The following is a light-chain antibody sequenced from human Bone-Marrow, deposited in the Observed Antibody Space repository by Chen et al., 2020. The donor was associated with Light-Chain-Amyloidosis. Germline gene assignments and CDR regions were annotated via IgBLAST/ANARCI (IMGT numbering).Light chain of an antibody. CDR2: HSS. J-gene: IGKJ4*01. Sequence: EIVLTQSPATLSLSPGERATLSCRASQSVSTYLAWYQQKPGQAPRLLIYHSSNSATGIPARFSGRGSGTDFTLTINGLEPEDFAVYYCQHRFNWPLSFGGGTRVDIK. CDR3: QHRFNWPLS. CDR1: QSVSTY. V-gene: IGKV3-11*01.